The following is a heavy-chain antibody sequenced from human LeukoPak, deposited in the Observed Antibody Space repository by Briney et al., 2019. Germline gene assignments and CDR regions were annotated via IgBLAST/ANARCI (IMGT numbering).Heavy chain of an antibody. J-gene: IGHJ4*02. CDR3: ARVRDGDYALAY. CDR2: IYYSGST. CDR1: GGSISSYY. D-gene: IGHD4-17*01. Sequence: SSETLSLTCTVSGGSISSYYWSWIRQPPGKGLEWIGYIYYSGSTNYNPSLKSRVTISVDTSKNQFSLKLSSVTAADTAVYYCARVRDGDYALAYWGQGTLVTVSS. V-gene: IGHV4-59*01.